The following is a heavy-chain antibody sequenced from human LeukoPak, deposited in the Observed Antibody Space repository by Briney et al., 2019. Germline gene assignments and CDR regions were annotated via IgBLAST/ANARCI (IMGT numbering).Heavy chain of an antibody. J-gene: IGHJ5*02. CDR2: INPNSGGT. CDR1: GYTFTSYY. CDR3: ARAYSSSWYWNWFDP. V-gene: IGHV1-2*02. D-gene: IGHD6-13*01. Sequence: GASVKVSCKASGYTFTSYYMHWVRQAPGQGLEWMGWINPNSGGTNYAQKFQGRVTMTRDTSISTAYMELSRLRSDDTAVYYCARAYSSSWYWNWFDPWGQGTLVTVSS.